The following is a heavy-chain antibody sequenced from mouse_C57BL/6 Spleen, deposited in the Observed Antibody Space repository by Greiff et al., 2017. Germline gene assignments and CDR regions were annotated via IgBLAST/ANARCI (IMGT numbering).Heavy chain of an antibody. V-gene: IGHV1-52*01. CDR2: IDPSDSET. Sequence: VQLQQPGAELVRPGSSVKLSCKASGYTFTSYWMYWVKQRPIQGLEWIGNIDPSDSETHYNQKFKDKATLTVDKSSSTAYMQLSSLTSEDSAVYYCARERGRSSGYDYWGQGTTLTVSS. CDR3: ARERGRSSGYDY. J-gene: IGHJ2*01. CDR1: GYTFTSYW. D-gene: IGHD3-2*02.